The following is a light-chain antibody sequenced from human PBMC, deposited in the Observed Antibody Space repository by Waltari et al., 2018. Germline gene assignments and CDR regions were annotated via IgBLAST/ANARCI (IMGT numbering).Light chain of an antibody. J-gene: IGKJ2*03. Sequence: DIQMTQSPSTLSASVGDRVTITCRASQSISSWLAWYQQKPGKAPKLLIYKASSLESGVPSRFSGSGSGTEFTLTISSLQPDDCATYYCQQYNSYHSFGQGTKLEIK. V-gene: IGKV1-5*03. CDR1: QSISSW. CDR2: KAS. CDR3: QQYNSYHS.